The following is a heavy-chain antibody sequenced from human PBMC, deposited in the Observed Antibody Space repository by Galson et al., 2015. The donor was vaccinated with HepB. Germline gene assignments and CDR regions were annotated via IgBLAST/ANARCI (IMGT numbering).Heavy chain of an antibody. CDR3: ARVGIVVVIGAVDY. Sequence: SVKVSCKASGGTFSSYAISWVRQAPGQGLEWMGGIIPILGIANYAQKFQGRVTITADKSTSTAYMELSSLRSEDTAVYYCARVGIVVVIGAVDYWGQGTLVTVSS. V-gene: IGHV1-69*10. D-gene: IGHD3-22*01. CDR1: GGTFSSYA. J-gene: IGHJ4*02. CDR2: IIPILGIA.